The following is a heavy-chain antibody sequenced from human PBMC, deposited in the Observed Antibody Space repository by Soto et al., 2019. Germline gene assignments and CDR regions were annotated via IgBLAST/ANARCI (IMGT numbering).Heavy chain of an antibody. Sequence: QLQLVQYGAEVKKPGSSMRVSCKASGGTFSNAAISWVRQAPGQGLQWLGGVIPIYNTALYKQNFQGRVTITADESTNTVYMELTGLTSDYTGMYFCARDFVRGNSFGSEAFDIWGQGTMIIVSS. CDR2: VIPIYNTA. CDR1: GGTFSNAA. D-gene: IGHD3-3*01. V-gene: IGHV1-69*19. J-gene: IGHJ3*02. CDR3: ARDFVRGNSFGSEAFDI.